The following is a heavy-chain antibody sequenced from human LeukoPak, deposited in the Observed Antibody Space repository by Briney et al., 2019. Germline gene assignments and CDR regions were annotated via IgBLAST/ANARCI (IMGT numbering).Heavy chain of an antibody. Sequence: ASVNVSCKASGYTFTGYYMHWVRQAPGQGLEWMGIINPSGGSTSYAQKFQGRVTMTRDTSTSTVYMELSSLRSEDTPVYYCAREDSSGWYVFDYWGQGTLVTVSS. CDR1: GYTFTGYY. CDR2: INPSGGST. D-gene: IGHD6-19*01. V-gene: IGHV1-46*01. CDR3: AREDSSGWYVFDY. J-gene: IGHJ4*02.